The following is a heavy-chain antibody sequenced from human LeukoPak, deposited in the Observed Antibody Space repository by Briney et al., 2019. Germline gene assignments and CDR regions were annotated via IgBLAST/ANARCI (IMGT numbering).Heavy chain of an antibody. D-gene: IGHD2-15*01. CDR2: IYYSGST. CDR3: ARGGRYCSGGSCSD. V-gene: IGHV4-59*08. Sequence: SETLSLTCTVSAGSISSYYWNWIRQPPGKGLEWIGYIYYSGSTNYNPSLKSRVTISVDTSKNQFSLKLSSVTAADTAVYYCARGGRYCSGGSCSDWGQGTLVTVSS. CDR1: AGSISSYY. J-gene: IGHJ4*02.